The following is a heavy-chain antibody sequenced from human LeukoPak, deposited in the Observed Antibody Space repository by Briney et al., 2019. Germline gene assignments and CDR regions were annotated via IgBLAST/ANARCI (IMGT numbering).Heavy chain of an antibody. D-gene: IGHD6-19*01. CDR2: ISGYNGNT. Sequence: GASVTVSCKASGYTFTGYYMHWVRQAPGQGREWMGCISGYNGNTNYAQKLQGRVTMTTDTSTSTAYMELRSLRSDDTAVYYCARRRSEEFDFDCWGQGALVTVSS. CDR1: GYTFTGYY. J-gene: IGHJ4*02. CDR3: ARRRSEEFDFDC. V-gene: IGHV1-18*04.